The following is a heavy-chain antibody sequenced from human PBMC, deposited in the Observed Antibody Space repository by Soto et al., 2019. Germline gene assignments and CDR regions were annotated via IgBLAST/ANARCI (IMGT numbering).Heavy chain of an antibody. CDR2: INYDGYS. CDR3: ARHGFGPLHGLVDV. Sequence: QVQLQESGPGLVKPSETLSLTCTVSGGSITNYYCSWFRQPPGKGLELIGYINYDGYSAYNLSLKRRVPLSMDASKTQFSLMLESVTATDTAVYYCARHGFGPLHGLVDVWGPGTTVIVSS. D-gene: IGHD3-10*01. J-gene: IGHJ6*02. V-gene: IGHV4-59*08. CDR1: GGSITNYY.